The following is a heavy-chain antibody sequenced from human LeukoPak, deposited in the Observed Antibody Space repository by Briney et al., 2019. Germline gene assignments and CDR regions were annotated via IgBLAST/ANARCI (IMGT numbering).Heavy chain of an antibody. CDR2: MNPNSGNT. D-gene: IGHD3-22*01. CDR3: ARVPCLGSSGYLLHENYFDN. V-gene: IGHV1-8*01. CDR1: GYTFTSYD. Sequence: GASVKVSCKASGYTFTSYDINWVRQATGQGLEWMGWMNPNSGNTGYAQKFQGRVTMTRNTSISTAYMELRSLRSEDTAVYYCARVPCLGSSGYLLHENYFDNWGQGTLVTVSS. J-gene: IGHJ4*02.